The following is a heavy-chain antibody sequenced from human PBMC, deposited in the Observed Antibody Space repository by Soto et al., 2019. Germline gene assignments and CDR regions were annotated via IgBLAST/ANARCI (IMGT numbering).Heavy chain of an antibody. D-gene: IGHD2-15*01. CDR2: IKQDGSER. CDR1: GFTFSSYC. Sequence: VSLRLSCAASGFTFSSYCMSWVRQAPGKGLEWVANIKQDGSERYYVDSVKGRFTISRDNAKNSLYLQMNSLRAEDTAVYYCARVVVPATWGAFDIWGQGTMVTVSS. J-gene: IGHJ3*02. V-gene: IGHV3-7*01. CDR3: ARVVVPATWGAFDI.